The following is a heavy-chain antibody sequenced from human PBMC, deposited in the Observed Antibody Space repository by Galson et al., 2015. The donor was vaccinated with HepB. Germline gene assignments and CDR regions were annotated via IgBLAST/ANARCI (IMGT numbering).Heavy chain of an antibody. V-gene: IGHV3-48*03. CDR3: VRDDALWSWYFDS. CDR2: ISSNGYMI. Sequence: SLRLSCAASGFTFGAYEMNWVRQAPGKALEWISYISSNGYMIYYAESVKGRFTVSRDNARDSLYLQMNSLRVEDTAVYYCVRDDALWSWYFDSWGQGILVTVSS. J-gene: IGHJ4*02. D-gene: IGHD3-10*01. CDR1: GFTFGAYE.